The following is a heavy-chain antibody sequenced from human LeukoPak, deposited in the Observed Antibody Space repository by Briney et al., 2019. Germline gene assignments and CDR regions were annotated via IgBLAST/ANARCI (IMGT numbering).Heavy chain of an antibody. J-gene: IGHJ5*02. CDR1: GGSISTYY. CDR2: TYYSGST. Sequence: PSETLSLTCSVSGGSISTYYWSWIRQPPGKGLEWIGYTYYSGSTNYNPSLKSRVTISVDTSKNQFSLKLSSVTAADTAVYYCARSVLAAADHNWFDPWGQGTLVTVSS. D-gene: IGHD6-13*01. CDR3: ARSVLAAADHNWFDP. V-gene: IGHV4-59*01.